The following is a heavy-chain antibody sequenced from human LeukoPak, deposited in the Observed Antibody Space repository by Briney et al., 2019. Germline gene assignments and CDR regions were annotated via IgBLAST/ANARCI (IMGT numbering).Heavy chain of an antibody. J-gene: IGHJ6*03. CDR2: INHSGST. V-gene: IGHV4-34*01. D-gene: IGHD3-22*01. Sequence: PSETLSLTCAVYGGSFSGYYWSWIRQPPGKGLEWIGEINHSGSTNYNPSLKSRVTISVDTSKNQFSLKLSSVTAADTAVYYCARGLVGYYYDSSGYPPRRGYYYYYMDVWGKGTTVTVSS. CDR1: GGSFSGYY. CDR3: ARGLVGYYYDSSGYPPRRGYYYYYMDV.